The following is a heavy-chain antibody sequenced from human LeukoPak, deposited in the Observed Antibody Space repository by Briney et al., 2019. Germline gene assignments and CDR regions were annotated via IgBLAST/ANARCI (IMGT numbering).Heavy chain of an antibody. CDR1: GFTFSTYW. Sequence: GGPLRLSCAASGFTFSTYWMHWARQVPGKGLVWVSRINSNGNTTPYADSVKGRFTISRDNAKNTLFLQMNSLRAEDTAVYYCARGGGNSYAPVDYWGQGTLVTVSS. J-gene: IGHJ4*02. CDR2: INSNGNTT. CDR3: ARGGGNSYAPVDY. D-gene: IGHD5-18*01. V-gene: IGHV3-74*01.